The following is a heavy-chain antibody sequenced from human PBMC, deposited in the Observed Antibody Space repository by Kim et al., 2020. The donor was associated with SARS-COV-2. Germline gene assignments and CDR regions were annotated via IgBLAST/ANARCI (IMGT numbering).Heavy chain of an antibody. J-gene: IGHJ6*02. CDR2: IKGDGSEK. CDR1: GFTFRSYW. D-gene: IGHD3-16*01. Sequence: LSLTCVASGFTFRSYWMTWVRQAPGKGLEWVASIKGDGSEKNYVDSAKGRFTIARDNAKNSLHLQMSYLRVEDTAVYYCLRDFLGVWGQGTTVTVSS. V-gene: IGHV3-7*01. CDR3: LRDFLGV.